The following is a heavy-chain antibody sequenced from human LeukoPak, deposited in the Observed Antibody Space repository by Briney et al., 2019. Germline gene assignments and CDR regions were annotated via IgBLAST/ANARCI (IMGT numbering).Heavy chain of an antibody. Sequence: ASVKVSCRASGYTFSSYDINWVRQATGQGLEWMGWMNPNSGNTGYAQKFQGRVSMTSNTSISTAYMELSSLRSEDTAVYYCTRGLRREQQLLRAFDDWGQGTLVTVSS. CDR3: TRGLRREQQLLRAFDD. CDR1: GYTFSSYD. D-gene: IGHD6-13*01. V-gene: IGHV1-8*01. J-gene: IGHJ4*02. CDR2: MNPNSGNT.